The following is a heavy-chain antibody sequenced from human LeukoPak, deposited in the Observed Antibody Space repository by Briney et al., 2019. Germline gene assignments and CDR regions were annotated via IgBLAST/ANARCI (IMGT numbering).Heavy chain of an antibody. J-gene: IGHJ4*02. CDR3: ARRGSYYGDSMDY. CDR1: GFTFRRYA. D-gene: IGHD4-17*01. V-gene: IGHV3-64*01. CDR2: ISSNGGST. Sequence: PGGSLRLSCAASGFTFRRYAMHWVRQAPGKGLEYVSAISSNGGSTYYANSVKGRFTISRDNSKNTLYLQMGSLRAEDMAVYYCARRGSYYGDSMDYWGQGTLVTVSS.